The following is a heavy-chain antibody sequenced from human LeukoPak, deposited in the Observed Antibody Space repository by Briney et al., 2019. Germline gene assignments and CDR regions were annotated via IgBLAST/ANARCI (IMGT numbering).Heavy chain of an antibody. Sequence: TGGSLRLSCATSGFTVNNNYMNWVRQAPGKGLEWVSGIYGDGSTYYTDSVKGRFTISRDSSKNTLYLQMDSLRAEDTAVYYCAIGSYCSGGSCAFDVWGQGTLVTVSP. J-gene: IGHJ5*02. CDR3: AIGSYCSGGSCAFDV. V-gene: IGHV3-53*01. D-gene: IGHD2-15*01. CDR1: GFTVNNNY. CDR2: IYGDGST.